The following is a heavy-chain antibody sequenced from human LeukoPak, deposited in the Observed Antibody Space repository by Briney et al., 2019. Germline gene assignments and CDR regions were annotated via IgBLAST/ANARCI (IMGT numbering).Heavy chain of an antibody. CDR1: GFTFSSYA. CDR2: ISYDGSNK. Sequence: GRSLRLSCAASGFTFSSYAMPWVRQAPGKGLEWVAVISYDGSNKYYADSVKGRFTISRDNSKNTLYLQMNSLRAEDTAVYYCARENAFDIWGQGTMVTVSS. V-gene: IGHV3-30-3*01. CDR3: ARENAFDI. J-gene: IGHJ3*02.